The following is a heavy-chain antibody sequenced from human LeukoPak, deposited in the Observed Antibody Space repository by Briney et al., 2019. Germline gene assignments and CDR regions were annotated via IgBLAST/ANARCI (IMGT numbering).Heavy chain of an antibody. CDR3: ARHWLGNYAPGY. J-gene: IGHJ4*02. CDR1: GGSISSSSYY. D-gene: IGHD1-7*01. CDR2: IYYGGST. V-gene: IGHV4-39*01. Sequence: PAEPLSLTCTVSGGSISSSSYYWGWSRQPPGKGLGWIGSIYYGGSTYYDHSLKSRVTISGDTSKNQFSLKLNCLTAADTAVYYCARHWLGNYAPGYWGQGTLVAVSS.